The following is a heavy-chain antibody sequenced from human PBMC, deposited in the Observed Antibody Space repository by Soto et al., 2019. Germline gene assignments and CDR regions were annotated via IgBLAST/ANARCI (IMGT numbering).Heavy chain of an antibody. J-gene: IGHJ4*02. CDR3: TRKVATFNFNL. V-gene: IGHV1-2*02. CDR2: INPDTGGT. CDR1: GYTFSGYY. D-gene: IGHD5-12*01. Sequence: ASVKVSFKASGYTFSGYYLHWVRQAPGQGLEWMGWINPDTGGTNYAEKFQGRVTMTRDTSISTAYLEVNGLTSDDTAVFYCTRKVATFNFNLWGQGTQVTVSS.